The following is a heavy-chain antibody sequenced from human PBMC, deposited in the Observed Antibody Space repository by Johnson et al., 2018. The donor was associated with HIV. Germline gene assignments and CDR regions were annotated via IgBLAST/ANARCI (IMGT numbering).Heavy chain of an antibody. CDR1: GFTFSSYA. Sequence: EVQLVESGGGVVQPGGSLRLSCAASGFTFSSYAMSWVRQAPGKGLEWVSAISGSGGSTYYADSVKGRFTISRDNSKNTLYLQMNSLRAEDTAVYYCARDKGLGDAFDIWGQGTMVTVSS. V-gene: IGHV3-23*04. J-gene: IGHJ3*02. D-gene: IGHD3-16*01. CDR3: ARDKGLGDAFDI. CDR2: ISGSGGST.